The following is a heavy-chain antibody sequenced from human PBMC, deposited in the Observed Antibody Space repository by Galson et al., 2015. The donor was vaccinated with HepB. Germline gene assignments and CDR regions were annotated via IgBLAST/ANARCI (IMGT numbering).Heavy chain of an antibody. Sequence: SLRLSCAASGFTFSSYAMHRVRQAPGKGLEWVAVISYDGSNKYYADSVKGRFTISRDNSKNTLYLQMNSLRAEDTAVYYCARDRGASTYYYDSSGSDLDYWGQGTLVTVSS. CDR2: ISYDGSNK. J-gene: IGHJ4*02. V-gene: IGHV3-30-3*01. D-gene: IGHD3-22*01. CDR1: GFTFSSYA. CDR3: ARDRGASTYYYDSSGSDLDY.